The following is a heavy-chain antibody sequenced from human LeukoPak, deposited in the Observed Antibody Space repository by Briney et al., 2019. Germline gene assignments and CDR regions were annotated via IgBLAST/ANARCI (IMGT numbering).Heavy chain of an antibody. CDR3: AREIAAAGTLENYYYYYGMDV. D-gene: IGHD6-13*01. J-gene: IGHJ6*02. V-gene: IGHV3-30*04. CDR1: GFTFSSYA. CDR2: ISYDGSNK. Sequence: GRSLRLSCAASGFTFSSYAMHWVRQAPGKGLEWVAVISYDGSNKYYADSVKGRFTISRDNSKNTLYLQMNSLRAEDTAVYYCAREIAAAGTLENYYYYYGMDVWGQGTTVTVSS.